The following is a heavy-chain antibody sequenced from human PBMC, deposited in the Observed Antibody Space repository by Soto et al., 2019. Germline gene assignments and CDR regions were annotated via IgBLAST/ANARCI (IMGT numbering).Heavy chain of an antibody. CDR2: MNPNSGYT. V-gene: IGHV1-8*01. D-gene: IGHD2-2*02. J-gene: IGHJ3*02. CDR1: GYTFTSYD. Sequence: ASVKVSCKASGYTFTSYDINWVRQATGQGLEWMGWMNPNSGYTGYAQKFQGRVTMTRNTSISTAYMELSSLRSEDTAVYYCATYCSSTSCYSAFDICGQGTMLTVSS. CDR3: ATYCSSTSCYSAFDI.